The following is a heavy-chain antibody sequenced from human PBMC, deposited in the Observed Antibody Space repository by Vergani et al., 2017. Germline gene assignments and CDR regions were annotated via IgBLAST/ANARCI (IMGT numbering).Heavy chain of an antibody. CDR2: ISSSSSYI. D-gene: IGHD2-15*01. CDR1: GSTFSSYS. Sequence: EVQLVESGGGLVKPGGSLRLSCAASGSTFSSYSMNWVRQAPGKGLEWVSSISSSSSYIYYADSVKGRFTISRDNAKNSLYLQMNSLRAEDTAVYYCARYKGILRFFDYWGQGTLVTVSS. J-gene: IGHJ4*02. CDR3: ARYKGILRFFDY. V-gene: IGHV3-21*01.